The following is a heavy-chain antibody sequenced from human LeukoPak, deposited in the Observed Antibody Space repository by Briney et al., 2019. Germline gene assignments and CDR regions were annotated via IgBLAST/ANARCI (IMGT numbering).Heavy chain of an antibody. J-gene: IGHJ6*03. V-gene: IGHV4-31*03. D-gene: IGHD6-6*01. CDR1: GGSISSGGYY. CDR3: ARGRGSSSGYYYYYYMDV. CDR2: IYYSGST. Sequence: PSETLSLTCTVSGGSISSGGYYWGWIRQHPGKGLEWIGYIYYSGSTYYNPSLKSRVTISVDTSKNQFSLKLSSVTAADTAVYYCARGRGSSSGYYYYYYMDVWGKGTTVTVSS.